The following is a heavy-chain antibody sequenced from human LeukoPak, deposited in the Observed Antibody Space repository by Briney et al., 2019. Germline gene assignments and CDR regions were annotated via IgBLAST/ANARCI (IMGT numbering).Heavy chain of an antibody. D-gene: IGHD2-2*02. CDR2: IRYDGSNK. CDR3: AKASRCSSTSCYIGIVDV. J-gene: IGHJ6*04. CDR1: GFTFSSYG. Sequence: GGSLRLSCAASGFTFSSYGMHWVRQAPGKGLEWVAFIRYDGSNKYYADSVKGRFTISRDNSKNTLYLQMNSLRAEDTAVYYCAKASRCSSTSCYIGIVDVWGKGTTVTISS. V-gene: IGHV3-30*02.